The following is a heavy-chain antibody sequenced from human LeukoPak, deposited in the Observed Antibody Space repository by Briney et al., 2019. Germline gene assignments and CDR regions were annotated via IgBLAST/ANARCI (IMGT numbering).Heavy chain of an antibody. J-gene: IGHJ4*02. Sequence: PSQTLSLPCTVSGGSISSGSYYWSWIRQPAGKGLEWIGRIYTSGSTNYNPSLKSRVTISVDTSKNQFSLKLSSVTAADTAVYYCARAYPNSSGYSYDYWGQGTLVTVSS. CDR1: GGSISSGSYY. D-gene: IGHD3-22*01. V-gene: IGHV4-61*02. CDR2: IYTSGST. CDR3: ARAYPNSSGYSYDY.